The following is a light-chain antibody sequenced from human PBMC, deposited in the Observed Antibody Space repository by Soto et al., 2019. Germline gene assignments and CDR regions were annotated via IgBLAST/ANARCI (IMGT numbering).Light chain of an antibody. CDR2: AAS. Sequence: DIQMTQSPSSLSASVGDIVTITCRASQSISSYLTWYQQKPRKAPELLIYAASSLQSGVPSRFSGSGSGTDFTLTIILLQPEDFANYYCQQSYSIPYTFGQGTSLAIK. J-gene: IGKJ2*01. V-gene: IGKV1-39*01. CDR1: QSISSY. CDR3: QQSYSIPYT.